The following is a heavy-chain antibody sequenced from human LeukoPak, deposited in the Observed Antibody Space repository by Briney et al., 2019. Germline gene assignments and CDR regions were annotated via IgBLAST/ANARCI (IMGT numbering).Heavy chain of an antibody. CDR2: IYPGDSDP. Sequence: GEALKTSWNGSGYSFTSYWIGWVRQMPGKGLEWMGIIYPGDSDPRYSPFFQGQVTISADKSISTPYLQWSSLKASDTAMYYCARGPSTLNCSSTSCVLSKGVNYYYYYYMDVWGKGTTVTVSS. V-gene: IGHV5-51*01. J-gene: IGHJ6*03. D-gene: IGHD2-2*01. CDR3: ARGPSTLNCSSTSCVLSKGVNYYYYYYMDV. CDR1: GYSFTSYW.